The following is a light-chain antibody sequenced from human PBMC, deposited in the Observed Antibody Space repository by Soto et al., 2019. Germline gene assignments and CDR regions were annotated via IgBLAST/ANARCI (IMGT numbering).Light chain of an antibody. V-gene: IGLV1-47*01. Sequence: QSVLTQPPSASGTPRQRVTLSCSGSSSNIGSNYVYWYQQLPGTAPKLLIYRNNQRPSGVPDRFSGSKSGTSASLAISGLRSEDEADYYCAAWDDSLSAHYVFGTGTKVTVL. J-gene: IGLJ1*01. CDR1: SSNIGSNY. CDR2: RNN. CDR3: AAWDDSLSAHYV.